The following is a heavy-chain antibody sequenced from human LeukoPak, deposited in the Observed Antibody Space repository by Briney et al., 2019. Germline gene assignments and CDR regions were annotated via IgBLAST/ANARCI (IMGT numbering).Heavy chain of an antibody. CDR2: MNPKGGNT. CDR1: GYTFTSYD. CDR3: ARSGQQQLVFPYYYYYYSMDV. Sequence: ASVKVSCKASGYTFTSYDINWVRQATGQGREWMGWMNPKGGNTSYAQKFQGRVTMTRSTSTSTASMELSSLRSEDTAVYYCARSGQQQLVFPYYYYYYSMDVWGKGTTVTISS. J-gene: IGHJ6*03. D-gene: IGHD6-13*01. V-gene: IGHV1-8*01.